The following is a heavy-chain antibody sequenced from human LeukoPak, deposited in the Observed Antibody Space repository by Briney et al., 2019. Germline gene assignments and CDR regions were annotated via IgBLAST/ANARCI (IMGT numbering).Heavy chain of an antibody. V-gene: IGHV1-2*02. Sequence: ASVKVSCKASGYTFTSYYMHWVRQAPGQGLEWMGWINPNSGGTNYAQKFQGRVTMTRDTSISTAYMELSRLRSDDTAVYYCARVDLSYYYDSSGYYGAYFDYWGQGTLVTVSS. J-gene: IGHJ4*02. CDR2: INPNSGGT. CDR3: ARVDLSYYYDSSGYYGAYFDY. CDR1: GYTFTSYY. D-gene: IGHD3-22*01.